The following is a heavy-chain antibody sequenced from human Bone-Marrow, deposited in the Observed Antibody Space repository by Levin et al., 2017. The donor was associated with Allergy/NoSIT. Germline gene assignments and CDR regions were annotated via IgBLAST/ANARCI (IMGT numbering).Heavy chain of an antibody. Sequence: GESLKISCKASGYSFTHYAIHWVRQAPGQRLEWMGWINPVNGNTKYSQNFQGRVTITKDTSASTVYVELSSLRSEDTAVYYFAREVIPRGSSRQWLPLDWFDPWGQGTLVTVSS. CDR2: INPVNGNT. J-gene: IGHJ5*02. CDR1: GYSFTHYA. CDR3: AREVIPRGSSRQWLPLDWFDP. D-gene: IGHD5-12*01. V-gene: IGHV1-3*01.